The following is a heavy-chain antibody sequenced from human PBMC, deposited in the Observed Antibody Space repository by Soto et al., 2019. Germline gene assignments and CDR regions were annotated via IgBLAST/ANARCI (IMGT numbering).Heavy chain of an antibody. D-gene: IGHD1-26*01. CDR2: FDPEDGET. Sequence: ASVKVSCKVSGYTLTELSMHWVRQAPGKGLEWMGGFDPEDGETIYAQKFQGRVTMTEDTSTDTAYMELSSLRSEDTAVYYCATDLVGATTFVTRNYGMDVWGQGTTVTVSS. CDR1: GYTLTELS. J-gene: IGHJ6*02. CDR3: ATDLVGATTFVTRNYGMDV. V-gene: IGHV1-24*01.